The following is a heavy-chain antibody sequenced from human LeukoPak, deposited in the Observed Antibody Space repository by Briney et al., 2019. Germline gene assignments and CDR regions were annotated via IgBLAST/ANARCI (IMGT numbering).Heavy chain of an antibody. J-gene: IGHJ4*02. Sequence: GRSLRLSCAASQFTFSSYAMSWVRQAPGKGLEWVAIISNDGSRKYYAHSVEGRFTISRDNSKNTLYLQMDSLRAEDTAVYYCARDRAWNYFDYWGQGTLVTVSS. D-gene: IGHD3-3*01. CDR2: ISNDGSRK. CDR1: QFTFSSYA. CDR3: ARDRAWNYFDY. V-gene: IGHV3-30*03.